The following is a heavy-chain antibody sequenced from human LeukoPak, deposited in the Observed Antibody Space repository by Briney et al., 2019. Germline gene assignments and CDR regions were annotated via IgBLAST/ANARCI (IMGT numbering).Heavy chain of an antibody. CDR2: LKSKTDGGTT. V-gene: IGHV3-15*01. CDR3: TTVESRGYSYQDAFDI. Sequence: AGNLCLSGSASGFTFSNAWMSWVRQAPGKGLKWVSRLKSKTDGGTTEYAGPVKGRFTISRDDSKNRMYLQMNSLKAEDTAVYYCTTVESRGYSYQDAFDIWGEGTVVTVFS. D-gene: IGHD5-18*01. J-gene: IGHJ3*02. CDR1: GFTFSNAW.